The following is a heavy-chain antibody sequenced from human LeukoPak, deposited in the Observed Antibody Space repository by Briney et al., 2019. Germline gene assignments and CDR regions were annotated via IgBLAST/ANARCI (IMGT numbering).Heavy chain of an antibody. D-gene: IGHD3-3*01. CDR2: IYYSGST. V-gene: IGHV4-59*08. CDR1: GGSISSYY. CDR3: AVHYDFWSGQYYFDY. J-gene: IGHJ4*02. Sequence: SETLSLTCTVSGGSISSYYWSWIRQPPGKGLEWIGYIYYSGSTNYNPSLKSRVTISVDTSKNQFSLKLSSVTAADTAVYYCAVHYDFWSGQYYFDYWGQGTLVTVSS.